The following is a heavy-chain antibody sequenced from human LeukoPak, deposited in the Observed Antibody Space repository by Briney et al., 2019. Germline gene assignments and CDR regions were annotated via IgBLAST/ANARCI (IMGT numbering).Heavy chain of an antibody. CDR2: IYYSGST. CDR1: GGSISSSSYY. CDR3: ARGGPRGYSYGPRQPMGVAGKMDV. Sequence: SETLSLTCTVSGGSISSSSYYWGWIRQPPGKGLEWIGSIYYSGSTYYNPSLKSRVTISVDTSKNQFSLKLSSVTAADTAVYYCARGGPRGYSYGPRQPMGVAGKMDVWGKGTTVTVSS. J-gene: IGHJ6*04. V-gene: IGHV4-39*07. D-gene: IGHD5-18*01.